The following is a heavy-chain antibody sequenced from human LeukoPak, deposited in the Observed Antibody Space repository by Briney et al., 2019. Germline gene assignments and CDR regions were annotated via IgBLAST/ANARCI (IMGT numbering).Heavy chain of an antibody. Sequence: SETLSLTCTVSGVSISGYYWSWIRQPAGKGLEWIGRISTSGSTNYNPSLKSRVTMSVDTSKNQFSLNLSSVTAADTAVYYCARGSARMVANPLFDYWGRGTLVTVSS. J-gene: IGHJ4*02. CDR1: GVSISGYY. CDR2: ISTSGST. D-gene: IGHD5-12*01. CDR3: ARGSARMVANPLFDY. V-gene: IGHV4-4*07.